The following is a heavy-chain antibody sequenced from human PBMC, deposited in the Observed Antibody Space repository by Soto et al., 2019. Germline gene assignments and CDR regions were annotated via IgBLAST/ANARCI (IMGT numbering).Heavy chain of an antibody. Sequence: GASVKVSCKASGYTFTSYGISWVRQAPGQGLEWMGWISAYNGNTNYAQKLQGRVTITRDTSASTAYMELSSLRSEDTAVYYCARVSGYSNNWFDPWGQGTLVTVSS. CDR2: ISAYNGNT. CDR3: ARVSGYSNNWFDP. J-gene: IGHJ5*02. V-gene: IGHV1-18*04. D-gene: IGHD6-13*01. CDR1: GYTFTSYG.